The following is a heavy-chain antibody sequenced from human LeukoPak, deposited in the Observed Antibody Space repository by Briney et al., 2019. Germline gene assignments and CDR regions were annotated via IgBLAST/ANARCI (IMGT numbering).Heavy chain of an antibody. CDR1: GFTFSSYG. Sequence: PGGSLRLSCAASGFTFSSYGMHWVRQAPGKGLEWVAALSYDGSKFHYADSVQGRFTISRDNTNDILVLQMRSLRAEDTAVYYCAKDSVDTSMILDFWGQGTLVTVSS. V-gene: IGHV3-30*18. CDR2: LSYDGSKF. CDR3: AKDSVDTSMILDF. D-gene: IGHD5-18*01. J-gene: IGHJ4*02.